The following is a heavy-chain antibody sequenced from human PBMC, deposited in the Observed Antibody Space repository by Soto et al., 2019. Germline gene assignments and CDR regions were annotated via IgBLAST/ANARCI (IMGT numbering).Heavy chain of an antibody. D-gene: IGHD6-13*01. CDR3: ARWGIAAGDY. CDR2: INAGNGNT. Sequence: GASVKVSCKASGYTFTSYAMHWVRQAPGQRLEWMGWINAGNGNTKYSQKFQDRVTITSDTSANTAYMELSSLRAEDTAVYYCARWGIAAGDYWGQGTLVTVPQ. J-gene: IGHJ4*02. V-gene: IGHV1-3*01. CDR1: GYTFTSYA.